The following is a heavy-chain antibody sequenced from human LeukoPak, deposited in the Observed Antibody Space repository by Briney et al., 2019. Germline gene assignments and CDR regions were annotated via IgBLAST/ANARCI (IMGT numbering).Heavy chain of an antibody. CDR2: INHSGST. Sequence: SETLSLTCAVYGGSFSGYYWSWIRLPPGKGLEWIGEINHSGSTNYNPSLKSRVTISVDTSKNQFSLKLSSVTAADTAVYYCARGVSRYFSSGYRFNYYFDYWGQGTLVTVSS. D-gene: IGHD3-22*01. V-gene: IGHV4-34*01. CDR3: ARGVSRYFSSGYRFNYYFDY. J-gene: IGHJ4*02. CDR1: GGSFSGYY.